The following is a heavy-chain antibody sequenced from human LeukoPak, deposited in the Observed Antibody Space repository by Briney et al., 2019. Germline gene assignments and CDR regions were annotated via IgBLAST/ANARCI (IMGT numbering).Heavy chain of an antibody. CDR1: GFTFSSYA. D-gene: IGHD4-17*01. V-gene: IGHV3-23*01. CDR3: AKPRTNTVPNEGVGY. CDR2: ISGSGGST. J-gene: IGHJ4*02. Sequence: GGSLRLSCAASGFTFSSYAMSWVRQAPGKGLEWVSAISGSGGSTYYADSVKGRFTISRGNSKNTLYLQMNSLRAEDTAVYYCAKPRTNTVPNEGVGYWGQGTLVTVSS.